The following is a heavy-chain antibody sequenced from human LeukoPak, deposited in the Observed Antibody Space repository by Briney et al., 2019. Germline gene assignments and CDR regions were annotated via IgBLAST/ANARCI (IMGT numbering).Heavy chain of an antibody. CDR2: ISYDGSNK. CDR3: AKVVGIVVVPAVIDY. CDR1: GFTFSSYA. Sequence: GGSLRLSCAASGFTFSSYAMHWVRQAPGKGLEWVAVISYDGSNKYYADSVKGRFTISRDNSKNTLYLQMNSLRAEDTAVYYCAKVVGIVVVPAVIDYWGQGTLVTVSS. V-gene: IGHV3-30-3*01. D-gene: IGHD2-2*01. J-gene: IGHJ4*02.